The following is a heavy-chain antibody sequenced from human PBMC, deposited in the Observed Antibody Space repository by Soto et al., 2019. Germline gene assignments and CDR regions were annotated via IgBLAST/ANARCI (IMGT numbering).Heavy chain of an antibody. V-gene: IGHV4-31*03. CDR2: IYYSGST. CDR1: GGSISSGGYY. D-gene: IGHD1-26*01. J-gene: IGHJ4*02. Sequence: QVQLQESGPGLVKPSQTLSLTCTVSGGSISSGGYYWSWIRQHPGKGLEWIGYIYYSGSTYYNPSLKSRVTITVATSKSQYSLKLSSVTGADTAVYYCARERHSGHGRGYFDYWGQGTLVTVSS. CDR3: ARERHSGHGRGYFDY.